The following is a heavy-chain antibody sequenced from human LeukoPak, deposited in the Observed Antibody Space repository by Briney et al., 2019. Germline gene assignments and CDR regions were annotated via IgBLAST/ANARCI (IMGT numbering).Heavy chain of an antibody. Sequence: GGSLRLSCAASGFTFSSYAMHWVRQAPGKGLEWVAVISYDGSNKYYADSVKGRFTISRDNSKNTLYLQMNSLRAEDTAVYYCARAKAARAPFDCWGQGTLVTVSP. J-gene: IGHJ4*02. CDR3: ARAKAARAPFDC. CDR1: GFTFSSYA. D-gene: IGHD6-6*01. V-gene: IGHV3-30-3*01. CDR2: ISYDGSNK.